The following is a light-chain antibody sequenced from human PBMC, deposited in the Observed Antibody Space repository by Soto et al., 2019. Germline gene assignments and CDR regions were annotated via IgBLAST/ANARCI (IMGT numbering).Light chain of an antibody. CDR1: QAIRND. J-gene: IGKJ1*01. V-gene: IGKV1-6*01. CDR3: LQDYTYPWT. CDR2: GAS. Sequence: AIPMTQSPSSLSASVGDRVTITCRASQAIRNDLGWYQQKPGKAPNLLIFGASNLQAGVPVRFSASGSGTNFTLTISNLQPEDFASYYCLQDYTYPWTFGQGTTVDI.